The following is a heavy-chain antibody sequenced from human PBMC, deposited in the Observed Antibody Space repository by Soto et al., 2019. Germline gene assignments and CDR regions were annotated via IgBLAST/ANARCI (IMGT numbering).Heavy chain of an antibody. CDR2: VKREIDGATT. V-gene: IGHV3-15*01. D-gene: IGHD2-21*01. CDR1: ESTLSNVW. Sequence: PGGSLRLSCAPSESTLSNVWMSWVRQAPGKGLEWVGRVKREIDGATTDYAAPVKGRFTISRDDAKNTVYLQMNSLRTEDTAVYYCTTDPIRDYWGLGTLVTVSS. CDR3: TTDPIRDY. J-gene: IGHJ4*02.